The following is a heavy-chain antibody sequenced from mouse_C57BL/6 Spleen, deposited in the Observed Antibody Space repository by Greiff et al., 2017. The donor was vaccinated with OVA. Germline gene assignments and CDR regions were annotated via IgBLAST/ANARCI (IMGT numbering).Heavy chain of an antibody. CDR3: ARRGTGTGFAY. CDR2: IYPGDGDT. J-gene: IGHJ3*01. Sequence: QVQLQQSGPDLVKPGASVKISCKASGFAFSSSGMNWVQQRPGKGLEWIGRIYPGDGDTNYTGKFKGKVTLTADKANNTVYLQLSSLTSEDAAVYFCARRGTGTGFAYWGQGTPLTVSA. D-gene: IGHD4-1*01. V-gene: IGHV1-82*01. CDR1: GFAFSSSG.